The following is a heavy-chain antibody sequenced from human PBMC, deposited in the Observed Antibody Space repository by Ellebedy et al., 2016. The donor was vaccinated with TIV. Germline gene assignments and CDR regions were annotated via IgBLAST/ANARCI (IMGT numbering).Heavy chain of an antibody. CDR1: GGTFSSYA. D-gene: IGHD3-10*01. CDR2: TVPIFGTA. Sequence: ASVKVSCXTSGGTFSSYAISWVRQAPGQGLEWMGGTVPIFGTANYAQKFQGRVRITADESTSTAYMELRSLRSEDTVVYYCARGGFGELGAMNAMDVWGQGTTVSVSS. CDR3: ARGGFGELGAMNAMDV. V-gene: IGHV1-69*13. J-gene: IGHJ6*02.